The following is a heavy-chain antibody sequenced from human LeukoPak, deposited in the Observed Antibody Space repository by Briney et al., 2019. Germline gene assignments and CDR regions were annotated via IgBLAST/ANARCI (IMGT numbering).Heavy chain of an antibody. CDR3: ARDSPGYLAYDS. J-gene: IGHJ4*02. Sequence: ASVKVSCKASGYTFTSYYMHWVRQAPGQGLEWMGIINPSGGSTSYAQKFQGRVTMTRDTSTSTVYMELGSLRAEDTAVYYCARDSPGYLAYDSWGQGTLVTVSS. CDR2: INPSGGST. V-gene: IGHV1-46*01. D-gene: IGHD1-1*01. CDR1: GYTFTSYY.